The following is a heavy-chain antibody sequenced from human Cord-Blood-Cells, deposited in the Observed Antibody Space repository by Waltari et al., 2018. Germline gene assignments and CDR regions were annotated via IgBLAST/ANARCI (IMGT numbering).Heavy chain of an antibody. Sequence: QVQLVESGGGVVQPGRSLRRPCAASGSTLTSHAMHWVRQAPGKGLGWGEVISYDGSNKYYADSGKGRFTISRDNSKNTLYLQMNSLRAEDTAVYYCAREPLGYWGQGTLVTVSS. CDR1: GSTLTSHA. CDR3: AREPLGY. CDR2: ISYDGSNK. V-gene: IGHV3-30*04. J-gene: IGHJ4*02.